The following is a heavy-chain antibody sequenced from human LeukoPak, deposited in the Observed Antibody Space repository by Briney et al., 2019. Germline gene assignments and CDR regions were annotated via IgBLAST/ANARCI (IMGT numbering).Heavy chain of an antibody. D-gene: IGHD1-26*01. Sequence: GGSLRLSCAASGFTFSDYYMSWIRQAPGKGLEWVGFIRSKAYGGTTEYAASVKGRFTISRDDSKSIAYLQMNSLKTEDTAVYYCTREGATHLRFDYWGQGTLVTVSS. CDR3: TREGATHLRFDY. CDR2: IRSKAYGGTT. V-gene: IGHV3-49*03. CDR1: GFTFSDYY. J-gene: IGHJ4*02.